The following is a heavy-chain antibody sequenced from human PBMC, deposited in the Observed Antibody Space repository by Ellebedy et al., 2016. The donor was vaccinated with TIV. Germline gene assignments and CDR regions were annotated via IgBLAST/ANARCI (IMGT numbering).Heavy chain of an antibody. CDR2: IYYTGST. V-gene: IGHV4-61*01. J-gene: IGHJ4*02. CDR1: GGSISSGRFY. Sequence: GSLRLXXSVSGGSISSGRFYWTWIRQPPGKGLEWIGNIYYTGSTSYSPSLTGRVTISIDTPENQFSLKVTSVTAADTAVYYCAREFRYDFWRGPLDHWGQGTTVIVSS. CDR3: AREFRYDFWRGPLDH. D-gene: IGHD3-3*01.